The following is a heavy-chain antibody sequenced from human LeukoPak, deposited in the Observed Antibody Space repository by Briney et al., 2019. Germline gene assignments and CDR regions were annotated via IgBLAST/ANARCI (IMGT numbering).Heavy chain of an antibody. Sequence: ASVKVSCKASGYTFTSYYMHWVRQAPGQGLEWMGWINPNSGDTNYAQKFQGTVTMTRDTSISTSYMELSRLRSDDTAMYYCAKARTRSSASSDYWGQGTLVTVSS. D-gene: IGHD6-6*01. V-gene: IGHV1-2*02. CDR3: AKARTRSSASSDY. CDR2: INPNSGDT. J-gene: IGHJ4*02. CDR1: GYTFTSYY.